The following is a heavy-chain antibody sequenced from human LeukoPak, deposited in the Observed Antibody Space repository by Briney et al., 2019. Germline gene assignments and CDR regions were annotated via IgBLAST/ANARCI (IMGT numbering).Heavy chain of an antibody. CDR3: ARGVATPLYYYYYYMDV. J-gene: IGHJ6*03. V-gene: IGHV4-59*01. Sequence: SETLSLTCTVSGGSISSYYWSWIRQPPGKGLEWIGYIYYSGSTNYNPPLKSRVTISVDTSKNQFSLKLSSVTAADTAVYYCARGVATPLYYYYYYMDVWGKGTTVTVSS. CDR2: IYYSGST. CDR1: GGSISSYY. D-gene: IGHD4-23*01.